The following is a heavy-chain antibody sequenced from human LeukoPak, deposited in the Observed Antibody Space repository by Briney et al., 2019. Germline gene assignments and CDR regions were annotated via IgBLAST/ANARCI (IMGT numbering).Heavy chain of an antibody. CDR1: GFTFSSYG. CDR3: SKDGPWYDAFDI. Sequence: PGGSLRLSCAASGFTFSSYGMHWVRQAPGKGLEWVAFIRYDGSNKYYADSVKGRFTISRDNSKNTLYLQMNSLRAEDTAVYYCSKDGPWYDAFDIWGQGAMVTVSS. V-gene: IGHV3-30*02. D-gene: IGHD2-15*01. J-gene: IGHJ3*02. CDR2: IRYDGSNK.